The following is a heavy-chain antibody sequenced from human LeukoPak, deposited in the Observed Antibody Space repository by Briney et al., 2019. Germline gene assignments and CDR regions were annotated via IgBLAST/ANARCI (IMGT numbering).Heavy chain of an antibody. D-gene: IGHD3-22*01. CDR3: AKAYGTNGYYQLPIDF. Sequence: PGGSLRLSCAASGFTFSTYAMHWVRQAPGKGLECVSAITANGATTYYADSVKGRFTISRDNSRNTLYLQMNSLRAEDTAVYYCAKAYGTNGYYQLPIDFWGQGTLVTVSS. CDR2: ITANGATT. CDR1: GFTFSTYA. V-gene: IGHV3-23*01. J-gene: IGHJ4*02.